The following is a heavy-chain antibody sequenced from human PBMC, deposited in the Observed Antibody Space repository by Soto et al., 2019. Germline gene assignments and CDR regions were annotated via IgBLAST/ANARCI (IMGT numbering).Heavy chain of an antibody. J-gene: IGHJ3*02. CDR3: ARARMDCSSTGCYDDAFDI. V-gene: IGHV4-4*02. Sequence: QVQLQESGPGLVKPSVTLSLTCDVSSRSLSRSYWWRWVRLPPGKGLERIGEIYHSGSTNYNPSLKSRVTISVDKSTNQFSLKLSSVTAADTAVYFCARARMDCSSTGCYDDAFDIWGQATMVTVSS. D-gene: IGHD2-2*01. CDR2: IYHSGST. CDR1: SRSLSRSYW.